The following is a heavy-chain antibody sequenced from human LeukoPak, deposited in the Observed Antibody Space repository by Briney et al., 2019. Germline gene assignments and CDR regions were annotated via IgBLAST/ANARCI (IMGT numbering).Heavy chain of an antibody. CDR3: ARANFLYCSSSTCLFDY. Sequence: ASVKVSCKASGYTFTDYYMHWVRQAPGQGFEWMGWINPNGGGTNYAQKFQGRVTMTRDTSISTAHMEVSRLRSDDTAVYYCARANFLYCSSSTCLFDYWGQGTLVTVSS. J-gene: IGHJ4*02. CDR2: INPNGGGT. D-gene: IGHD2-2*01. CDR1: GYTFTDYY. V-gene: IGHV1-2*02.